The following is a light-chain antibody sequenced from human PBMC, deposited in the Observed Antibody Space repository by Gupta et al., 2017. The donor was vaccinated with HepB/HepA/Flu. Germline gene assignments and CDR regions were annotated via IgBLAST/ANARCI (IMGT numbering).Light chain of an antibody. CDR3: QQRSNWPPALS. J-gene: IGKJ4*01. V-gene: IGKV3-11*01. Sequence: DIVLTQSPATLSLSPGERATLSCRASQSVRGFLNWYQQRRGQAPRLLIYDVSNRAIGIPARFSGSGSGTEFTLTISTLEAEDFAVYYCQQRSNWPPALSFGGGTKVEIK. CDR2: DVS. CDR1: QSVRGF.